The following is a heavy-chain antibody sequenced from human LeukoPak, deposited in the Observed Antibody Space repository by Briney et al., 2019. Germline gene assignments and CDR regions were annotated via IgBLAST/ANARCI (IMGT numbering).Heavy chain of an antibody. CDR3: AKSRARRDGSSGSIDY. CDR1: GFTFSSYA. D-gene: IGHD3-22*01. V-gene: IGHV3-23*01. J-gene: IGHJ4*02. Sequence: GGSLRLSCAASGFTFSSYAMSWVRQAPGKGLEWASAISGRGGSTYYADSVKGRFTISRDNSKNTLYLQMNSLTAEDTAVYYCAKSRARRDGSSGSIDYWGQGTLVTVSS. CDR2: ISGRGGST.